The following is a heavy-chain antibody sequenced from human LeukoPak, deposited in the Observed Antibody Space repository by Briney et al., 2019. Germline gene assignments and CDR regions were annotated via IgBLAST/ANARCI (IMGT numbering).Heavy chain of an antibody. D-gene: IGHD1-26*01. V-gene: IGHV4-39*01. CDR1: GGSISSSSYY. CDR3: ARISGSYSSY. J-gene: IGHJ4*02. Sequence: PSETLSLTCTVSGGSISSSSYYWGWIRQPPGKGLEWIGSIYYSGSTYYNPSLKSRVTISVDTSKNQFSLKLSSVTAADTAVYYCARISGSYSSYWGQGTLVTVSS. CDR2: IYYSGST.